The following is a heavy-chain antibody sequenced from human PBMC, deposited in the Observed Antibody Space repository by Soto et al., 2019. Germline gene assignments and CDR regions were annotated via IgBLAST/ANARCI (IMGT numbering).Heavy chain of an antibody. Sequence: QVQLVQSGAEVKKPGSSVTVSCKASGGTFSSYAISWVRQAPGQGLEWMGGIIPIFGTADYAQKFQGRVTITADEYTSTAYMELSSLRSEDTAVYYCATHMTTVGYCYVMDVWGQGTTVTVSS. CDR3: ATHMTTVGYCYVMDV. CDR1: GGTFSSYA. D-gene: IGHD4-4*01. V-gene: IGHV1-69*12. J-gene: IGHJ6*02. CDR2: IIPIFGTA.